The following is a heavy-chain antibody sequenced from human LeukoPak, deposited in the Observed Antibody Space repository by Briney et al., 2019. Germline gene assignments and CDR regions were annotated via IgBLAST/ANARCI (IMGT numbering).Heavy chain of an antibody. CDR2: ISSSSSYI. Sequence: PGGSLRLSCAASGFTFSSYSMNWVRQAPGKGLEWVSSISSSSSYIYYADSVEGRFTISRDNAKNSLYLQKNRRRAEDTAVCYCARVYRGMAYYYGSGDSLYYFDYWGQGTLVTVSS. D-gene: IGHD3-10*01. V-gene: IGHV3-21*01. CDR1: GFTFSSYS. J-gene: IGHJ4*02. CDR3: ARVYRGMAYYYGSGDSLYYFDY.